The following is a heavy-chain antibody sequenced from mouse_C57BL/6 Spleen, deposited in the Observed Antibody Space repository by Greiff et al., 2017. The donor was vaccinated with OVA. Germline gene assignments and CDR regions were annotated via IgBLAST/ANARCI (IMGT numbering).Heavy chain of an antibody. J-gene: IGHJ3*01. V-gene: IGHV1-76*01. CDR1: GYTFTDYY. CDR3: ARSSLLLSPFAY. Sequence: QVQLKQSGAELVRPGASVKLSCKASGYTFTDYYINWVKQRPGQGLEWIARIYPGSGNTYYNEKFKGKATLTAEKSSSTAYMQLSSLTSEDSAVYFCARSSLLLSPFAYWGQGTLVTVSA. CDR2: IYPGSGNT. D-gene: IGHD1-1*01.